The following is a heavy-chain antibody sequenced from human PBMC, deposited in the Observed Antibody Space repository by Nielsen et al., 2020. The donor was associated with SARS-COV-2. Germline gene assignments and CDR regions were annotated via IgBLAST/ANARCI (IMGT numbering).Heavy chain of an antibody. J-gene: IGHJ6*03. CDR1: GGSISSYY. Sequence: GSLRLSCTVSGGSISSYYWSWIRQPPGKGLEWIGYIYYSGSTNYNPSLKSRVTISVDTSKNQFSLKLSSVTAADTAVYYCAREEEDIVVVPAAIGEYYYYYYMDVWGKGTTVTVSS. CDR2: IYYSGST. V-gene: IGHV4-59*01. D-gene: IGHD2-2*02. CDR3: AREEEDIVVVPAAIGEYYYYYYMDV.